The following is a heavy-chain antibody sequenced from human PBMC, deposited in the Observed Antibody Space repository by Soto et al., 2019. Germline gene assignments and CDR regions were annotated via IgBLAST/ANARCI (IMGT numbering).Heavy chain of an antibody. CDR3: ARGGTMVRGVRGFSWFDP. D-gene: IGHD3-10*01. V-gene: IGHV1-2*04. CDR2: INPNSGGT. Sequence: QVPLVQSGAEVKKPGASVKVSCKASGYTFTGYYMHWVRQAPGQGLEWMGWINPNSGGTNYAQKFQGWVTMTRDTSISTAYMELSRLRSDDTAVYYCARGGTMVRGVRGFSWFDPWGQGTLVTVSS. J-gene: IGHJ5*02. CDR1: GYTFTGYY.